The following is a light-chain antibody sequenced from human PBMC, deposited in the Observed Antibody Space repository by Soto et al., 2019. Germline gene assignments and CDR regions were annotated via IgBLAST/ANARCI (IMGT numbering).Light chain of an antibody. CDR1: SSDVGTYDY. CDR3: SSYTSSSTLYV. J-gene: IGLJ1*01. CDR2: EVT. Sequence: QSSLTQPASVSGSPGRSITISCTGTSSDVGTYDYVSWYQQHPGKAPKLIIYEVTNRPSGVSNRFAGSKSANTAYLTISGLQAEDEADYYCSSYTSSSTLYVFGTGTKVTVL. V-gene: IGLV2-14*01.